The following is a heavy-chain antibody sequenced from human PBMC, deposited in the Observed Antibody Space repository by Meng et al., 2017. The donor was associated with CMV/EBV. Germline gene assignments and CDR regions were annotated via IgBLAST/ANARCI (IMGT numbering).Heavy chain of an antibody. CDR3: ARVQVRGEMATPAGY. Sequence: QVQLVQSGAEVKQPGSSVKVSCKVSGYTFTGYYMHWVRQAPGQGLEWMGWINPNSGGTNYAQKFQGRVTMTRDTSISTAYMELSRLRSDDTAVYYCARVQVRGEMATPAGYWGQGTLVTVSS. J-gene: IGHJ4*02. V-gene: IGHV1-2*02. CDR1: GYTFTGYY. D-gene: IGHD5-24*01. CDR2: INPNSGGT.